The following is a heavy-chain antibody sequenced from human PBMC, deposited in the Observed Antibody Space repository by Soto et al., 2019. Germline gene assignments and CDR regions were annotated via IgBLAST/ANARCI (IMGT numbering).Heavy chain of an antibody. V-gene: IGHV3-30*18. CDR1: GFTFSSYG. J-gene: IGHJ4*02. D-gene: IGHD1-26*01. CDR3: ANVEGGAYPDFDL. CDR2: ISYDGSKK. Sequence: GGSLRPSCGASGFTFSSYGMHWVRQAPGKGLEWVAVISYDGSKKYYADSVKGRFTISRDNSKNTLYLQMNSLRAEDRAVYYCANVEGGAYPDFDLWGQGTLVTVSS.